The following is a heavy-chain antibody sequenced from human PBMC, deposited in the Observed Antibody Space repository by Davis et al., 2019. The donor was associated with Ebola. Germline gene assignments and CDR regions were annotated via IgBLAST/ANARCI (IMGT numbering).Heavy chain of an antibody. V-gene: IGHV4-34*01. CDR2: INHSGST. D-gene: IGHD6-19*01. CDR3: ARGSSGWFLRDFDY. Sequence: SETLSLTCAVYGESFSSYYWTWIRQPPGKGLEWIGEINHSGSTNYNPSLKSRVTISVDTSKNQFSLKLSSVTAADTAVYYCARGSSGWFLRDFDYWGQGTLVTVSS. CDR1: GESFSSYY. J-gene: IGHJ4*02.